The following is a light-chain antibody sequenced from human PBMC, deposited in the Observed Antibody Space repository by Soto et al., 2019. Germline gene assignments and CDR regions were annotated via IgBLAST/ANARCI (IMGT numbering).Light chain of an antibody. CDR1: QSVSRY. CDR2: DAS. CDR3: QQRSNGPLT. J-gene: IGKJ4*01. Sequence: VLRQSPATLILSPGCRATLSCRASQSVSRYLAWYHQKPGQAPRLLICDASNGATGSSARVSGRGSGTDCTLTSSSPEPKKFAVYHWQQRSNGPLTVSGGTKV. V-gene: IGKV3-11*01.